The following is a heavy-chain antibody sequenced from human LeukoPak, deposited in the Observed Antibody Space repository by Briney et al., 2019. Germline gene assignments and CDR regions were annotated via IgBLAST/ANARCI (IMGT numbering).Heavy chain of an antibody. D-gene: IGHD1-26*01. V-gene: IGHV3-23*01. Sequence: GGSLRLSCVASGFTFNSYAMSWVRQAPGKGLEWVSAISGSGVSKFYADSVKGRFTISRDNSKNTLYLQMTSLRAEDTAIYYCAKDRRSLVGPTNFDYWGQGTPVTVSS. CDR1: GFTFNSYA. J-gene: IGHJ4*02. CDR2: ISGSGVSK. CDR3: AKDRRSLVGPTNFDY.